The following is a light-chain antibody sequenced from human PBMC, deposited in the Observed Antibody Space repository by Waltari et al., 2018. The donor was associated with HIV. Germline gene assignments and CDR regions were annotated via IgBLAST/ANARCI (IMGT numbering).Light chain of an antibody. CDR1: QTISNNY. J-gene: IGKJ4*01. V-gene: IGKV3-20*01. CDR3: QQYDVLVT. Sequence: DIVLTQSPGTLSLSPGERVTLSCRASQTISNNYLAWFQKKPGQAPRLLIYGASSRATGIPDRFRGSGSGTDFTLTISRLEPEDFAVYYCQQYDVLVTFGGGTKVENK. CDR2: GAS.